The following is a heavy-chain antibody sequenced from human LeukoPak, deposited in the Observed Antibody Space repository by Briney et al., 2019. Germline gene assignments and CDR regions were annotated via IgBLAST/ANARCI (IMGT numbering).Heavy chain of an antibody. J-gene: IGHJ3*02. V-gene: IGHV4-4*02. Sequence: SGTLSLTCAVSGGSISSTNWWSWVRQPPGKGLEWIGEIFQRGRTNYNPSLKSRVTISVDKSRNQFSLKLSSVTAADTAMYYCARDHSSGWYRGAFDIWGQGTRLTVSS. CDR2: IFQRGRT. CDR3: ARDHSSGWYRGAFDI. D-gene: IGHD6-19*01. CDR1: GGSISSTNW.